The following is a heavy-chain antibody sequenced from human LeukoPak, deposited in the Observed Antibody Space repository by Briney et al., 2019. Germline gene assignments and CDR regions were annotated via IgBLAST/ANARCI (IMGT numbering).Heavy chain of an antibody. D-gene: IGHD3-10*02. CDR1: GFTFSYYA. CDR2: ISSSGSTI. CDR3: AELGITMIGGV. Sequence: GGSLRLSCVASGFTFSYYAMSWDRQAPGKGLEWVSYISSSGSTIYYADSVKGRFTISRDNAKNSLYLQMNSLRAEDTAVYYCAELGITMIGGVWGKGTTVTISS. J-gene: IGHJ6*04. V-gene: IGHV3-48*03.